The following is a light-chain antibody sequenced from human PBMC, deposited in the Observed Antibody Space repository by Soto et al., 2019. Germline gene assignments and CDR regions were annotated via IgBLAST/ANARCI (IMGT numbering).Light chain of an antibody. Sequence: DIQMTQSPSTLSASVGDRVTITCRASQSVSTWLAWYQQKPGRAPKLLLYAASTLESGVPSRFSGGGSGTEFTLTISSLHPEDFATYYCQQYSRYSLTFGGGTTVEIK. CDR2: AAS. CDR1: QSVSTW. J-gene: IGKJ4*01. V-gene: IGKV1-5*01. CDR3: QQYSRYSLT.